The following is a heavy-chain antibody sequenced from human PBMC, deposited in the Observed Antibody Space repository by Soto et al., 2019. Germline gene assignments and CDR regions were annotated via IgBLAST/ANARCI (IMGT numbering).Heavy chain of an antibody. CDR2: ISGSGGST. CDR1: GFTFISYA. Sequence: EVQLLESGGGLVQPGGSLRLSCAASGFTFISYAMSWVRQAPGKGLEWVSAISGSGGSTYYADSVKGRFTISRDNSKNTLYLQMNSLRAEDTAVYYCAKGVLYYYGSAEWDVWGQGTTVTVSS. V-gene: IGHV3-23*01. CDR3: AKGVLYYYGSAEWDV. J-gene: IGHJ6*02. D-gene: IGHD3-10*01.